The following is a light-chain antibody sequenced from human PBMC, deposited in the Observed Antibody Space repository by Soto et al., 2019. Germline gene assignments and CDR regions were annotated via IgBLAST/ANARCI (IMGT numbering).Light chain of an antibody. CDR3: QQYNNWPPLT. CDR2: GAS. Sequence: EIVMTQSPATLSVSPGERATLSCRASQSVSSNLAWYQHRPGQAPRLLINGASTRATGIPGRFSGSGSGTEFTLTISSLQSEDFAVYYCQQYNNWPPLTFGGGTKVEIK. CDR1: QSVSSN. J-gene: IGKJ4*01. V-gene: IGKV3-15*01.